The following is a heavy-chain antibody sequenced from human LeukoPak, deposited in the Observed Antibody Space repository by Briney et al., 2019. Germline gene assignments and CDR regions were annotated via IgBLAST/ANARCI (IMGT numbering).Heavy chain of an antibody. CDR1: GFXFSSYG. CDR2: ISYDGSNK. Sequence: GRSLRLSCAASGFXFSSYGIHWVRQAPGKGLEWVAVISYDGSNKYYADSVKGRFTISRDNSKNTLYLQMNSLRAEDTAVYYCARGGIVVVPAALDIWGQGTMVTVSS. J-gene: IGHJ3*02. D-gene: IGHD2-2*01. V-gene: IGHV3-30*03. CDR3: ARGGIVVVPAALDI.